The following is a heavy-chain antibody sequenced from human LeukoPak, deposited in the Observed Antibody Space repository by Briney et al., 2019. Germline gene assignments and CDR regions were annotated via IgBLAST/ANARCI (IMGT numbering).Heavy chain of an antibody. CDR2: FDPEDGET. CDR3: ATFKYSSGWGNFDY. J-gene: IGHJ4*02. D-gene: IGHD6-19*01. V-gene: IGHV1-24*01. CDR1: GYTLTELS. Sequence: ASVKDSCKVSGYTLTELSMHWVRQAPGKGLEWMGGFDPEDGETIYAQKFQGRVTMTEDTSTDTAYMELSRLRSEDTAVYYCATFKYSSGWGNFDYWGQGTLVTVSS.